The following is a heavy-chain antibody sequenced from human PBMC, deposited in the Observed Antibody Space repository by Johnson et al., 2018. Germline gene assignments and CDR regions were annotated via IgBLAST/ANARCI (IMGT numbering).Heavy chain of an antibody. J-gene: IGHJ6*02. CDR3: TRGLKAEPVYTCSYGLSV. D-gene: IGHD1-14*01. Sequence: VQLQESGGDLVQPGGSLRLSCAASGFTFSSYAMSWVRQAPGKGLEWVSAISGGTAYYTESVKGRFTVSRDFSKNTLYLHMHNLRAEGTAVYYFTRGLKAEPVYTCSYGLSVWGQGTTVTVSS. V-gene: IGHV3-23*01. CDR1: GFTFSSYA. CDR2: ISGGTA.